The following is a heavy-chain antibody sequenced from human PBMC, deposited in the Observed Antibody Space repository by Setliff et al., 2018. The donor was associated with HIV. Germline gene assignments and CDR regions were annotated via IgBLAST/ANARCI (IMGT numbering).Heavy chain of an antibody. Sequence: GGSLRLSCAASGFSFHDYAMHWVRQAPGKGLEWVSGISWNSGSIGYADSVKGRFTISRDNAKNSLYLQMNSLRAEDTALYYCAKANWAEMATISEYFDYWGQGTLVTV. CDR1: GFSFHDYA. CDR3: AKANWAEMATISEYFDY. CDR2: ISWNSGSI. J-gene: IGHJ4*02. D-gene: IGHD5-12*01. V-gene: IGHV3-9*01.